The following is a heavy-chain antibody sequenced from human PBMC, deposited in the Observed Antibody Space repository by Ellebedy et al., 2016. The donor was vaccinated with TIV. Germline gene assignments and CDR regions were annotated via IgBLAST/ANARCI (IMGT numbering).Heavy chain of an antibody. V-gene: IGHV3-48*04. Sequence: GGSLRLSCAASGFTFSNYSMNWVRQAPGKGLEWVSYISSGGSTIYYADSVKGRFTISRDNAKNSLYLQMNSLRAEDTAVYYCARGFAGDAFDIWGQGTMVTVSS. CDR1: GFTFSNYS. CDR3: ARGFAGDAFDI. D-gene: IGHD6-13*01. CDR2: ISSGGSTI. J-gene: IGHJ3*02.